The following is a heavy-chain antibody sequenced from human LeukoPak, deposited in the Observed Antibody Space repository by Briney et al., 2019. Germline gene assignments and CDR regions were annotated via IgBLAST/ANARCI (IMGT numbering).Heavy chain of an antibody. CDR3: ARVGESSSYYYYYMDV. CDR1: GGSISSGSYY. V-gene: IGHV4-39*07. Sequence: SETLSLTCTVSGGSISSGSYYWGWIRQPPGKGLEWIGSIYYSGSTYYNPSLKSRVTISVDTSKNQFSLKLSSVTAADTAVYYCARVGESSSYYYYYMDVWGKGTTVTVSS. D-gene: IGHD6-6*01. J-gene: IGHJ6*03. CDR2: IYYSGST.